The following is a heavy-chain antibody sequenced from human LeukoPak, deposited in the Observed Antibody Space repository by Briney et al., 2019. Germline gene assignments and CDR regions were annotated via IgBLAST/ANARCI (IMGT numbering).Heavy chain of an antibody. CDR1: GGSFSGYY. CDR3: ARGRYYFDSSGYDY. D-gene: IGHD3-22*01. V-gene: IGHV4-34*01. Sequence: SDTLSLTCGVLGGSFSGYYWTWIRRSPGKGLVWIGEIDYRGRTNYNPSLKSRVTISVDTSKNQFSLRPSSVTAADTAVYYCARGRYYFDSSGYDYWGQGTLVTVSS. J-gene: IGHJ4*02. CDR2: IDYRGRT.